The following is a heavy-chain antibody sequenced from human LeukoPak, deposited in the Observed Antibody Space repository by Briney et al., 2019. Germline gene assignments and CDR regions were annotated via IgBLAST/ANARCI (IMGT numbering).Heavy chain of an antibody. Sequence: ASVKVSCKASGYTFTSYGISWVRQAPGQGLEWMGWSSAYNGNTNYAQKFQGRVSMTTDTSTSTAYMELRSLRSDDTAVYFCARVSPNRWISYGYQNWFDPWGQGTLVSVSS. V-gene: IGHV1-18*01. CDR3: ARVSPNRWISYGYQNWFDP. CDR1: GYTFTSYG. CDR2: SSAYNGNT. J-gene: IGHJ5*02. D-gene: IGHD5-18*01.